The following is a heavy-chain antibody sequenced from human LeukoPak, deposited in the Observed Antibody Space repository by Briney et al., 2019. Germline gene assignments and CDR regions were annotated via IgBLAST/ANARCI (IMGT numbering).Heavy chain of an antibody. CDR1: GFTFSNCA. D-gene: IGHD1-1*01. CDR3: AKPYPTLTTSAVLDN. CDR2: ISYDGNSQ. Sequence: GGSLRLSCGASGFTFSNCAIHWVRQAPGRGLEWIAAISYDGNSQHYGAPVKGRFTISRDNSKNTVYLQINTLRTDDAAIYYCAKPYPTLTTSAVLDNWGQGTLVTVSS. J-gene: IGHJ4*02. V-gene: IGHV3-30*18.